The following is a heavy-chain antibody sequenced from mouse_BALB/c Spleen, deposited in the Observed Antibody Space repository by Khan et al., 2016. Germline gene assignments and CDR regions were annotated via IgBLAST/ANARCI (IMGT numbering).Heavy chain of an antibody. CDR3: ARTDRRGYFDY. V-gene: IGHV1-9*01. Sequence: VQLQESGAELMKPGASVKISCKATGYTFSSYWIEWVKQRPGHGLEWIGEILPGSGSTNYNEKFRGKATFTADTSSNTAYMQLSRLTSEDSAVHYCARTDRRGYFDYWGQGTTLTVSS. CDR2: ILPGSGST. J-gene: IGHJ2*01. CDR1: GYTFSSYW.